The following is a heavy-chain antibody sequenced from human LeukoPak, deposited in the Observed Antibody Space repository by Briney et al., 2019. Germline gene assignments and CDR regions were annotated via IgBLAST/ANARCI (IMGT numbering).Heavy chain of an antibody. CDR1: GYTFHKYT. V-gene: IGHV1-18*01. J-gene: IGHJ3*02. Sequence: GASVKVSCKASGYTFHKYTISWLRQAPGQGLEWMGWISAYNGNTNYAQKLQGRVTMTTDTSTSTAYMELRSLRSDDTAVYYCARGVIRNIVQMALDAFDIWGQGTMVTVSS. D-gene: IGHD5-24*01. CDR2: ISAYNGNT. CDR3: ARGVIRNIVQMALDAFDI.